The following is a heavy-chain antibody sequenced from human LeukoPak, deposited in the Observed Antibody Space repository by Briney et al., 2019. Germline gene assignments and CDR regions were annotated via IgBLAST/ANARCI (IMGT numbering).Heavy chain of an antibody. J-gene: IGHJ4*02. Sequence: PGGSLRLSCAASGFTFSSFEMNWVRQAPGKGLEWISYISSSGTTIYYADSVKGRFTISRDNAKNSLYLQMNSLRVEDTAVYYCARDRDCGDGGCYPHFDYWGQGVRVTVSS. V-gene: IGHV3-48*03. CDR2: ISSSGTTI. CDR3: ARDRDCGDGGCYPHFDY. CDR1: GFTFSSFE. D-gene: IGHD2-15*01.